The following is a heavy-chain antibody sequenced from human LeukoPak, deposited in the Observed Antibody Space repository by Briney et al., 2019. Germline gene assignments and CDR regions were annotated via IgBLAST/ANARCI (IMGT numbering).Heavy chain of an antibody. Sequence: GRSLRLSCAASGFTFSSYAMHWVRQAPGKGLEWVAVISYDGSNKYYADSVKGRFTISRDNSKNTLYLQMNSLRAEDTAVYYCARERRCSGGSCYRIFDYWGQGTLVTVSS. V-gene: IGHV3-30-3*01. CDR2: ISYDGSNK. CDR3: ARERRCSGGSCYRIFDY. D-gene: IGHD2-15*01. CDR1: GFTFSSYA. J-gene: IGHJ4*02.